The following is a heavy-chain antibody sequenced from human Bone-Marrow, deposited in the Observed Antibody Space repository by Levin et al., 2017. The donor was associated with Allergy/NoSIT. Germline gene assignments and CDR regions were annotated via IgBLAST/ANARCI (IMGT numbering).Heavy chain of an antibody. CDR2: INHSGST. CDR1: GESFSGYF. V-gene: IGHV4-34*01. CDR3: ARDLRGYSFGFIPYFDY. Sequence: SETLSLTCAVSGESFSGYFCNWIRQPPGKGLEWIGQINHSGSTNYNPSLKSRVTISVDTSKNQFSLMLTSVTAADTAVYFCARDLRGYSFGFIPYFDYWGQGVLVTVSS. J-gene: IGHJ4*02. D-gene: IGHD5-18*01.